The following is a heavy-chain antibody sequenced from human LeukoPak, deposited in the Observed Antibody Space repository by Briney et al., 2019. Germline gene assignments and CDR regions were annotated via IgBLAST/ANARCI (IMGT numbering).Heavy chain of an antibody. CDR3: TRDRYYTMDA. D-gene: IGHD1-26*01. V-gene: IGHV3-74*03. Sequence: QPGGSLRLSCAALESPFSDSWMHWVRQAPGKGLQWVALITSDGSETTYADSVRGRFTISRDNAKNTLFLQMNSLRVEDTAVYYCTRDRYYTMDAWGQGATVTVSS. CDR1: ESPFSDSW. CDR2: ITSDGSET. J-gene: IGHJ6*02.